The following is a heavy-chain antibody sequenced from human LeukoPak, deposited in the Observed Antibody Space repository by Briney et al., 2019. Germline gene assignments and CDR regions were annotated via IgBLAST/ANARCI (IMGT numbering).Heavy chain of an antibody. CDR1: GGSFSGYY. CDR2: INHGGST. CDR3: ARIAVDAFDI. D-gene: IGHD6-19*01. J-gene: IGHJ3*02. V-gene: IGHV4-34*01. Sequence: SETLSLTCAVYGGSFSGYYWSWIRQPPGKGLEWIGEINHGGSTNYNPSLKSRVTISVDTSKNQFSLKLSSVTAADTAVYYCARIAVDAFDIWGQGTMVTVSS.